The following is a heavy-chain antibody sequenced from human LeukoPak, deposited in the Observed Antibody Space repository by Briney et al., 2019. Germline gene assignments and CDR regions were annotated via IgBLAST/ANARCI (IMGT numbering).Heavy chain of an antibody. CDR2: ISSSGSTI. J-gene: IGHJ4*02. D-gene: IGHD3-9*01. CDR1: GFIFSNYE. V-gene: IGHV3-48*03. CDR3: ARDFPGFIDY. Sequence: PGGSLTLSCAASGFIFSNYEMNWVRQAPGKGLEWVSYISSSGSTINYADSVKGRFTISRDNANSSLYLQMNSLRAEGTAVYYCARDFPGFIDYWGQGALVTVSS.